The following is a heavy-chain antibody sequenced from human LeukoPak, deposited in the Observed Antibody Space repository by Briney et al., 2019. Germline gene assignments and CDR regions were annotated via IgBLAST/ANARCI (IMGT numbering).Heavy chain of an antibody. CDR3: AKDRFYGSGYYFVY. CDR2: ISGSGGST. D-gene: IGHD3-10*01. V-gene: IGHV3-23*01. J-gene: IGHJ4*02. Sequence: GRPLRLSCAASGFTFSSYAMHWVRQAPGKGLEWVSAISGSGGSTYYADSVKGRFTISRDNSKNTLYLQMNSLRAEDTAVYYCAKDRFYGSGYYFVYWGEGTLVTVSS. CDR1: GFTFSSYA.